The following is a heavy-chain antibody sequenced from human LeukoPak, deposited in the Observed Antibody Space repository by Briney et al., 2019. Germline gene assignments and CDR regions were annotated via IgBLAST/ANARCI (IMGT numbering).Heavy chain of an antibody. V-gene: IGHV1-18*01. D-gene: IGHD3-22*01. J-gene: IGHJ4*02. CDR3: ARDGYYYDSPGYFDY. Sequence: ASVKVSCKASGYTFTSYGISWVRQAPGQGLEWMEWISAYNGNTNYAQKLQGRVTMTTDTSTSTAYMELRSLRSDDTAVYYCARDGYYYDSPGYFDYWGQGTLVTVSS. CDR1: GYTFTSYG. CDR2: ISAYNGNT.